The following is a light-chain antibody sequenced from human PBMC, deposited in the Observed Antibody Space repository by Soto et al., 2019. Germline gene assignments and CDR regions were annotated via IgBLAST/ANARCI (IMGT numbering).Light chain of an antibody. CDR3: QKYHNWPIN. J-gene: IGKJ5*01. V-gene: IGKV3-15*01. Sequence: EIVMTQSPASLSVSPGERASLSCRASQSVSSNLAWYQQKPGQAPRILMYDASTRATGISARFSGSGSGTEFTLTISSLQSEDFAVYYCQKYHNWPINCGQGTRRAIK. CDR1: QSVSSN. CDR2: DAS.